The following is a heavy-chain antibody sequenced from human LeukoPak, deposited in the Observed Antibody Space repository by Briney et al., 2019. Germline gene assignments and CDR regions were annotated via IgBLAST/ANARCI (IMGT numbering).Heavy chain of an antibody. CDR2: INPNSGGT. CDR3: ARERGTLAVAGDAVDI. V-gene: IGHV1-2*02. D-gene: IGHD6-19*01. CDR1: GYTFTGYY. Sequence: ASVKVSCKASGYTFTGYYMHWVRQAPGEGLEWMGWINPNSGGTKYAQKFQGRVTMTRDTSINTAYMEVRRLTSDDTAVYYCARERGTLAVAGDAVDIWGQGTMVTVSS. J-gene: IGHJ3*02.